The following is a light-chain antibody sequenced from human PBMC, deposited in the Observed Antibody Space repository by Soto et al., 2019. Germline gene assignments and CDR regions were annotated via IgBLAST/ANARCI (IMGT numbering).Light chain of an antibody. CDR3: QQYNSYST. CDR1: QGVSSW. Sequence: DIQMTQSPSSVSASVGDRFTITCRASQGVSSWLAWFQQKPGKAPKLLIYDVSSLESGVPSRFSGRGSGSEFTLTISSLQPDDSATYYCQQYNSYSTFGQGTKVDI. J-gene: IGKJ1*01. V-gene: IGKV1-5*01. CDR2: DVS.